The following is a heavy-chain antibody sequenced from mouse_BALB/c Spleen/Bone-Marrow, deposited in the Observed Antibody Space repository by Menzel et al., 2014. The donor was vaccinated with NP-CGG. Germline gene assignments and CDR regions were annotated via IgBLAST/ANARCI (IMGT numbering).Heavy chain of an antibody. CDR3: ASGVTTGWFVY. V-gene: IGHV1-76*01. CDR2: IYPGSGST. Sequence: QVQLQQSGAELVRPGASVKLSCKTSGYIFTSYWIHWVKQRSGQGLEWIARIYPGSGSTYYNEKFEGKATLTADKSSSTAYMQLSSLKSEDSAVYFCASGVTTGWFVYWGQETLVTVSA. D-gene: IGHD2-2*01. CDR1: GYIFTSYW. J-gene: IGHJ3*01.